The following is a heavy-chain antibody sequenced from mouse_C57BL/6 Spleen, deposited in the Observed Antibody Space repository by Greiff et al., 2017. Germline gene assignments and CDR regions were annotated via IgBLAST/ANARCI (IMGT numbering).Heavy chain of an antibody. CDR2: IYPSDSET. Sequence: VQLQQSGAELVRPGSSVKLSCKASGYTFTSYWMDWVKQRPGQGLEWIGNIYPSDSETHYNKKVKDKATLTVAKSSSTAYMQLSSLTSEDSAVYYCAREDYDGYYVNWGQGTTLTVSS. J-gene: IGHJ2*01. V-gene: IGHV1-61*01. CDR1: GYTFTSYW. CDR3: AREDYDGYYVN. D-gene: IGHD2-3*01.